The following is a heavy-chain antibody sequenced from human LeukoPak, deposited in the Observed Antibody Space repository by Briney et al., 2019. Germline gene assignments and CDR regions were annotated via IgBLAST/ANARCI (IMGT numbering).Heavy chain of an antibody. V-gene: IGHV1-46*01. CDR3: ARVRSATDSGYAIFDY. CDR1: GYTFTSYY. J-gene: IGHJ4*02. D-gene: IGHD5-12*01. CDR2: INPSGGST. Sequence: ASVKVSCKASGYTFTSYYMHWVRQAPGQGLEWMGIINPSGGSTSYAQKFQGRVTMTRDTFTSTVYMELSSLRSEDTAVYYCARVRSATDSGYAIFDYWGQGTLVTVSS.